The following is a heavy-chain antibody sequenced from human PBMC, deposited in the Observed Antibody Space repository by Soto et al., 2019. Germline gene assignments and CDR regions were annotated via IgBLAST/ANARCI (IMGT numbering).Heavy chain of an antibody. V-gene: IGHV1-69*12. CDR1: GGTFSRYA. Sequence: QVQLVQPGAEVKKPGSSVKVSCKASGGTFSRYAISWVRQAPGQGLEWMGGIIPIFGTANYAQKFQGRVTITADESTSTAYMELSSLRSEDTAVYYCARQGAALRDYYYGMDVWGQGTTVTVSS. CDR2: IIPIFGTA. J-gene: IGHJ6*02. CDR3: ARQGAALRDYYYGMDV. D-gene: IGHD6-25*01.